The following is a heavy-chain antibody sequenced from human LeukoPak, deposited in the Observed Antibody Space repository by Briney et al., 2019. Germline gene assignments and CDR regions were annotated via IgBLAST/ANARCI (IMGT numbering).Heavy chain of an antibody. Sequence: PSETLSLTCAVYGGSFSSYYWGWIRQPPGKGLEWIGSIYYSGSTYYNPSLKSRVTISVDTSKDQFSLKLSSVTAADTAVYYCASELIAVAGTEDYWGQGTLVTVSS. CDR3: ASELIAVAGTEDY. J-gene: IGHJ4*02. CDR1: GGSFSSYY. V-gene: IGHV4-39*07. CDR2: IYYSGST. D-gene: IGHD6-19*01.